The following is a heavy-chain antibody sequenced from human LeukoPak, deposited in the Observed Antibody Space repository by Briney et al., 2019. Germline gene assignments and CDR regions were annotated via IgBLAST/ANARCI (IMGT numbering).Heavy chain of an antibody. D-gene: IGHD1-26*01. CDR2: IYYSGDT. V-gene: IGHV4-39*02. J-gene: IGHJ4*02. Sequence: SETLSLXCTVSGGSISSSPYYWGWIRQPPAKGLEWIGSIYYSGDTYYNPSLKSRVSISVDTSNSHFSLKVTSVTAADTAVYYCARHDGYYPFDYWGQGTLVTVSS. CDR3: ARHDGYYPFDY. CDR1: GGSISSSPYY.